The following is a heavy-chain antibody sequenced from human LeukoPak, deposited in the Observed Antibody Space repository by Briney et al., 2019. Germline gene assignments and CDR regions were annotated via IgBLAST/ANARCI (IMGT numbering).Heavy chain of an antibody. D-gene: IGHD6-19*01. J-gene: IGHJ4*02. CDR1: GGSISSYY. Sequence: SDTLSLTCTVSGGSISSYYWSWIRQPPGKGLEWIGYIYYSGSTNYNPSLKSRVTISVDTSKNQFSLKLSSVTAADTAVYYCARSPPRAVAGTTYDYWGQGTLVTVSS. CDR3: ARSPPRAVAGTTYDY. CDR2: IYYSGST. V-gene: IGHV4-59*07.